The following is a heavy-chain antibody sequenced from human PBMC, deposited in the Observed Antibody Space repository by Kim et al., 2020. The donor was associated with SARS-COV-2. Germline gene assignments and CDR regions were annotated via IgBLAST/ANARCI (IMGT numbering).Heavy chain of an antibody. CDR1: GGSISSGDYY. CDR2: IYYSGST. V-gene: IGHV4-30-4*01. J-gene: IGHJ3*02. D-gene: IGHD6-13*01. CDR3: ARESEWEGIAAALGAFDI. Sequence: SETLSLTCTVSGGSISSGDYYWSWIRQPPGKGLEWIGYIYYSGSTYYNPSLKSRVTISVDTSKNQFSLKLSSVTAADTAVYYCARESEWEGIAAALGAFDIWGQGTMVTVSS.